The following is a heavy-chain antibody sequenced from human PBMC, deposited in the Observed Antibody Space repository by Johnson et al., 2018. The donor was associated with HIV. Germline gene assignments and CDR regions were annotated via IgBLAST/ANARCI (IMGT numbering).Heavy chain of an antibody. CDR3: ARAYLIAGRSVGAFDI. V-gene: IGHV3-53*01. CDR1: GFTVSSNY. Sequence: VQLVESGGGLIQPGGSLRLSCAASGFTVSSNYMSWVRQAPGKGLEWVSVIYSGGSTYYADSVTGRFTISRDNSKNSLYLQMNSLRAEDKAVYYCARAYLIAGRSVGAFDIWGQGTMVTVSS. CDR2: IYSGGST. D-gene: IGHD6-6*01. J-gene: IGHJ3*02.